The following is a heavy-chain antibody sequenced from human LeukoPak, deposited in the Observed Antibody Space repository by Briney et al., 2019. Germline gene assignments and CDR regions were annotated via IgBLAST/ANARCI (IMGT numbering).Heavy chain of an antibody. V-gene: IGHV3-30-3*01. CDR1: GFTFSNYA. CDR2: ISYDGGNK. J-gene: IGHJ6*02. Sequence: GGSLRLSCAASGFTFSNYAMHWVRQAPGKGLEWVTVISYDGGNKYYADSVKGRFTISRDNSKNTLYLQMNSLRAEDTAVYYCSGSMVRGGTYYYGMDVWGQGTTVTVSS. D-gene: IGHD3-10*01. CDR3: SGSMVRGGTYYYGMDV.